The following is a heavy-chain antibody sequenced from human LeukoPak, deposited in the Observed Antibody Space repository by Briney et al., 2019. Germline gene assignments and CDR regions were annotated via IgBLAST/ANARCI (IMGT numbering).Heavy chain of an antibody. Sequence: PGGSLRLSCAASGFTFSTYGMSWVRQAPGKGLEWVSTITGSGGHTYYADSVKGRFTISRDNSKNTLYLQMNSLKIEDTAVYYCTTRISVADGNTEFWGLGTLVTVSS. CDR1: GFTFSTYG. D-gene: IGHD6-19*01. CDR3: TTRISVADGNTEF. CDR2: ITGSGGHT. V-gene: IGHV3-23*01. J-gene: IGHJ4*02.